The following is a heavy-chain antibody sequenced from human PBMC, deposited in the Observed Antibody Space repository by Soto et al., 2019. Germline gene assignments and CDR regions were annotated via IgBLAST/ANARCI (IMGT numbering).Heavy chain of an antibody. Sequence: QVQLVESGGGVVQPGRSLRLSCAASGFTFSSYGMHWVRQAPGKGLEWVAVISYDGNNKYYADSVKGRFTISRDNSKNTLYLQMNSLRAEDTAVYYCANQEPGIAAAVPFDYWGQGTLVTVSS. V-gene: IGHV3-30*18. D-gene: IGHD6-13*01. CDR1: GFTFSSYG. CDR3: ANQEPGIAAAVPFDY. CDR2: ISYDGNNK. J-gene: IGHJ4*02.